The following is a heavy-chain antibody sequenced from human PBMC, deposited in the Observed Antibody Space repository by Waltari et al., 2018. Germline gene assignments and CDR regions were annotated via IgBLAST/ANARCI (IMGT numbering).Heavy chain of an antibody. CDR2: INNDGRST. V-gene: IGHV3-74*01. J-gene: IGHJ5*02. Sequence: EVHLVESGGGLVQPGGSLRLSWPVSGFPFSDYWMHWVRQAAGKGLVWVSRINNDGRSTSYADSMKGRFTVSRDNAKNTLYLQMNSLTVDDTAVYYCAKDQWFGAWGQGTLVTVSS. CDR1: GFPFSDYW. CDR3: AKDQWFGA.